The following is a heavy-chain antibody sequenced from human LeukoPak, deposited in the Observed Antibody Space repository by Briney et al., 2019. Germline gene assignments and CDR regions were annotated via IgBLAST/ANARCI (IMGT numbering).Heavy chain of an antibody. CDR3: AKRRSSGYYFDY. CDR2: ISGSGGST. J-gene: IGHJ4*02. Sequence: PGGSLRLSCAASGFTFSGYAMSWVRQAPGKGLEWVSAISGSGGSTYYADSVKGRFTISRDNSKNTLYLQMNSLRAEDTAVYCCAKRRSSGYYFDYWGQGTLVTVSS. CDR1: GFTFSGYA. V-gene: IGHV3-23*01.